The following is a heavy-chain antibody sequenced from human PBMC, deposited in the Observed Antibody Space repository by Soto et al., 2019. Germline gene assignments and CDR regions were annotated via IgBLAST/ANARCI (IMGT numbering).Heavy chain of an antibody. CDR3: ARRIRGGPSGDHVGWYFDL. D-gene: IGHD4-17*01. CDR2: IFYIGGT. J-gene: IGHJ2*01. CDR1: GGSINSYY. Sequence: QVQLQESGPGLVKPSETLSLTCTVSGGSINSYYWTWIRQPPGKGLECIGSIFYIGGTNYNPSLRSRVTIAVDTSKNQFSLKLSSVTAADTAVYYCARRIRGGPSGDHVGWYFDLWGRGTLVTVSS. V-gene: IGHV4-59*08.